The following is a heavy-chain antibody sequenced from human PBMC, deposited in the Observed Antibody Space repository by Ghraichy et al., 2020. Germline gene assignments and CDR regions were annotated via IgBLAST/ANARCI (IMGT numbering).Heavy chain of an antibody. J-gene: IGHJ6*02. D-gene: IGHD3-9*01. CDR1: GFTVSSNY. Sequence: GGSLRLSCAASGFTVSSNYMSWVRQAPGKGLEWDSVIYSGGSTYYADSVKGRFTISRDNSKNTLYLQMNSLRAEDTAVYYCARHSVLRYFDWLTGMDVWGQGTTVTVSS. V-gene: IGHV3-53*01. CDR3: ARHSVLRYFDWLTGMDV. CDR2: IYSGGST.